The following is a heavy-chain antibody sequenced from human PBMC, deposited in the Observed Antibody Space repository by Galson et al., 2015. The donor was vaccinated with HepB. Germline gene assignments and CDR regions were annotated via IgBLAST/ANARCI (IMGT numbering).Heavy chain of an antibody. CDR1: GFTFSIYA. CDR3: AKARTRFQITTAY. J-gene: IGHJ4*02. D-gene: IGHD3-22*01. Sequence: SLRLSCAASGFTFSIYAMSWVRQTPGKGLEWVSSIIGYGENTYYADSVKGRFTISRDNSKNILYLQMNSLRADDTAVYYCAKARTRFQITTAYWGQGTPVTVSS. CDR2: IIGYGENT. V-gene: IGHV3-23*01.